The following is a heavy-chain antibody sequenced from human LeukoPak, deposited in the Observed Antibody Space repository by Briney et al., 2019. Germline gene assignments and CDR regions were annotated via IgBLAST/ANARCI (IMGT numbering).Heavy chain of an antibody. J-gene: IGHJ5*02. Sequence: GGSLRLXCAASGFTFDDYAMHWVRHAPGKGLEWVSLVSGDGRSTYYADSVKGRFTISRDNAKNSLYLQMNSLRAEDTAVYYCARNSHGDYTPMENWFDPWGQGTLVTVSS. CDR1: GFTFDDYA. V-gene: IGHV3-43*02. CDR2: VSGDGRST. D-gene: IGHD4-17*01. CDR3: ARNSHGDYTPMENWFDP.